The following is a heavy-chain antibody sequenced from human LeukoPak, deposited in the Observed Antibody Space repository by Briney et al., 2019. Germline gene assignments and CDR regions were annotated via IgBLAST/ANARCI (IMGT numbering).Heavy chain of an antibody. Sequence: ASVKLSRKSSGYTFTNYRISWLRQAPGQGLEWMGWISGYNGNTNYAQKLQGRVTMTTDTSTSTAYMELRSLRSDDTAVYYCAASGWSKPYYFDSWGQGTLVTVSS. CDR1: GYTFTNYR. CDR2: ISGYNGNT. V-gene: IGHV1-18*01. D-gene: IGHD6-19*01. CDR3: AASGWSKPYYFDS. J-gene: IGHJ4*02.